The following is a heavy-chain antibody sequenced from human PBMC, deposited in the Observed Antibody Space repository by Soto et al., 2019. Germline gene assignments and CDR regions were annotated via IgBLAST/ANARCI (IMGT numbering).Heavy chain of an antibody. CDR3: ARTLHRAMVLFDY. CDR2: ISSSGNHI. J-gene: IGHJ4*02. CDR1: GFLFSTAG. D-gene: IGHD5-18*01. Sequence: PGGSLRLSCAASGFLFSTAGMNWVRQAPGKGLEWVASISSSGNHIYYADSVRGRFAISRDNAKNSLYLQMGSLRSEDTAVYYCARTLHRAMVLFDYWGQGTLVTVSS. V-gene: IGHV3-21*04.